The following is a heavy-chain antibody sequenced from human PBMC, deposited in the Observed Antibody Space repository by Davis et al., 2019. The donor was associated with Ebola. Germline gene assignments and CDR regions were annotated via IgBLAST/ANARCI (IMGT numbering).Heavy chain of an antibody. CDR2: IYYSGST. CDR3: ARPSSGWYDAFDI. CDR1: GCSISSSSYY. V-gene: IGHV4-39*01. D-gene: IGHD6-19*01. J-gene: IGHJ3*02. Sequence: MPSETLSLTCTVPGCSISSSSYYWGWIRQPPGKGLEWIGSIYYSGSTYYNPSLKSRVTISVDTSKNQFSLKLSSVTAAGTAVYYCARPSSGWYDAFDIWGQGTMVTVSS.